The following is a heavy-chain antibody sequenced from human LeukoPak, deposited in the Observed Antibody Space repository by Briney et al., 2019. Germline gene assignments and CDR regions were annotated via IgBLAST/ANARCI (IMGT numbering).Heavy chain of an antibody. V-gene: IGHV1-69*06. CDR1: GGTFSSYA. J-gene: IGHJ4*02. Sequence: AASVKVSCKASGGTFSSYAISWVRQAPGQGLEWMGGIIPIFGTANYAQKFQGRVTITADKSTSTAYMELSSLRSEDTAVYYCARGEVGASIFDYWGQGTLVTVSS. D-gene: IGHD1-26*01. CDR2: IIPIFGTA. CDR3: ARGEVGASIFDY.